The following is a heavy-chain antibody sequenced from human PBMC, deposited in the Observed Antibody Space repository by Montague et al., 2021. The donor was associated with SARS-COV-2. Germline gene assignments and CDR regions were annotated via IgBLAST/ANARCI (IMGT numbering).Heavy chain of an antibody. CDR2: IHSAGRRS. CDR1: GFTFSGSP. CDR3: PKVGDIMAGFSLVNLDH. Sequence: SLRLSCAASGFTFSGSPMSWVRQAPGEGLEWVSVIHSAGRRSYYGHSVEGRFTISRDNSKNTVYLQMNNLRAEDTAVYYCPKVGDIMAGFSLVNLDHWGQGILVIVSS. V-gene: IGHV3-23*03. J-gene: IGHJ4*02. D-gene: IGHD3-9*01.